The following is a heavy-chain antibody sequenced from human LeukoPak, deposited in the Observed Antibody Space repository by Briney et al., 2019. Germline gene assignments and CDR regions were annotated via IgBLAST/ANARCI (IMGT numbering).Heavy chain of an antibody. D-gene: IGHD6-6*01. Sequence: GGSLRLSCAASGFTFTNYWMTWVRQAPGKGLEWVANIKQDGSVKYSGDSVKGRFTVSRDNAKNSLYLQMNSLRAEDTAVYYCARIGYSSSSLDYWGQGTLVTVSS. V-gene: IGHV3-7*01. CDR1: GFTFTNYW. J-gene: IGHJ4*02. CDR3: ARIGYSSSSLDY. CDR2: IKQDGSVK.